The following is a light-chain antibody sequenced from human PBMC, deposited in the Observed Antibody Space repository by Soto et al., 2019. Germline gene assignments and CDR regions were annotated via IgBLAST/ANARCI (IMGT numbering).Light chain of an antibody. V-gene: IGLV2-23*02. CDR3: SSYASSNPLV. Sequence: QSVLTQPASVSGSPGQSITISCTGTSSDVGSYNLVSWYQQHPGKAPKLIIYEVTKRPSGISNRFSGSKSGNTASLTMSGLQAADEADYYCSSYASSNPLVFGGGTKLTVL. CDR2: EVT. J-gene: IGLJ2*01. CDR1: SSDVGSYNL.